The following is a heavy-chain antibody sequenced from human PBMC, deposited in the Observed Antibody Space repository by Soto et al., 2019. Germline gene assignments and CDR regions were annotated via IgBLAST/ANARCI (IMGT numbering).Heavy chain of an antibody. V-gene: IGHV3-30-3*01. CDR1: GFTFSSHA. CDR2: ISSDGSTT. Sequence: GWSLRLSCAASGFTFSSHALHWVRHAPGKGLEWVAVISSDGSTTYLADSVRGRFTISRDNSKNTVFLHMSSLKFEDTAVYFCKRDGRVGAGGLPWAYFDNWGQGPLLTVSP. CDR3: KRDGRVGAGGLPWAYFDN. D-gene: IGHD6-25*01. J-gene: IGHJ4*02.